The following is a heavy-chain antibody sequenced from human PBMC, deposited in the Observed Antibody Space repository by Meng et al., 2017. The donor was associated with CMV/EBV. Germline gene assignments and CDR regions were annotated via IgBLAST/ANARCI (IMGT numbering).Heavy chain of an antibody. V-gene: IGHV4-59*01. CDR1: GGSISSYY. Sequence: SETLSLTCTVSGGSISSYYWSWIRQPPGKGLEWIGYIYYSGSTNYNPSLKSRVTISVDTSKNQFSLKLSPVTAADTAVYYCARTNYYDSSGYSGGYYYYGMDVWGQGTTVTVSS. CDR2: IYYSGST. CDR3: ARTNYYDSSGYSGGYYYYGMDV. J-gene: IGHJ6*02. D-gene: IGHD3-22*01.